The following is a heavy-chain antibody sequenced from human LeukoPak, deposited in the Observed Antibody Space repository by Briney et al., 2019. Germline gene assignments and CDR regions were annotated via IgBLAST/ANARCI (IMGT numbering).Heavy chain of an antibody. Sequence: GGSLRLSCAASGFTFSNFGMHWVRQAPRKGLEWVAVIWYDESNKYYADSVKGRFTISRDNSKNTLYLQMNSLRAEDTAVYYCARDQVQNYYYSGMDVWGQGTTVTVSS. CDR2: IWYDESNK. J-gene: IGHJ6*02. CDR1: GFTFSNFG. D-gene: IGHD2/OR15-2a*01. CDR3: ARDQVQNYYYSGMDV. V-gene: IGHV3-33*01.